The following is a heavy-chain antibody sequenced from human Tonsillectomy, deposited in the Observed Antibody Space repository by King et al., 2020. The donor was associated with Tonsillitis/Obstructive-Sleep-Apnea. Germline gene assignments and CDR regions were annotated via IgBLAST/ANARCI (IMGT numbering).Heavy chain of an antibody. CDR3: ARDLGHSAHFPSGYFDAFDL. J-gene: IGHJ3*01. CDR2: INPSNGDT. V-gene: IGHV1-46*01. D-gene: IGHD3-3*02. CDR1: GYSFTPYY. Sequence: QLVQSGAEVKSPGASVKLSCKASGYSFTPYYMYWVRQAPGQGLEWMGMINPSNGDTSYAQHFQGRLMMTSDTSTTTVFMELSSLISEDTAVYFCARDLGHSAHFPSGYFDAFDLWGQGTMVTVSS.